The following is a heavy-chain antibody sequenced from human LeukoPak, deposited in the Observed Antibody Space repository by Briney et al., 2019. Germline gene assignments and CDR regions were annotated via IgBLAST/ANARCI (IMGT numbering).Heavy chain of an antibody. D-gene: IGHD2-15*01. Sequence: PSETLSLTCAVSGYSISSGYYWGWIRQPPGKGLEWIGSIYHSGSTYYNPSLKRRVTISVDTSKNQFSLKLSSVTAADTAVYYCARDLCSGGSCYRIGNWFDPWGQGTLVTVSS. V-gene: IGHV4-38-2*02. J-gene: IGHJ5*02. CDR3: ARDLCSGGSCYRIGNWFDP. CDR1: GYSISSGYY. CDR2: IYHSGST.